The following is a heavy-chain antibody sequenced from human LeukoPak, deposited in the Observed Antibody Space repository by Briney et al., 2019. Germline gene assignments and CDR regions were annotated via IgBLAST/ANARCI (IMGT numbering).Heavy chain of an antibody. V-gene: IGHV4-59*01. CDR3: ARKGGHFDY. Sequence: PSETLSLICTVSGDSINYYYWSWIRQSPGKGLEWVGYVYYNGSAKYNPSLKSRVTISVDMSKNQFSLKVSSVTAADTAIYYCARKGGHFDYWGQGTLVTVSS. J-gene: IGHJ4*02. CDR1: GDSINYYY. D-gene: IGHD2-15*01. CDR2: VYYNGSA.